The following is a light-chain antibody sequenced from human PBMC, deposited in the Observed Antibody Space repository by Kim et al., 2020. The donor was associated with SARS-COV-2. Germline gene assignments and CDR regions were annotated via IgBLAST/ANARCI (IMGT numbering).Light chain of an antibody. CDR3: QQYESYPIT. Sequence: AYGEDRVTLTWRASQGISRWFAWYQKKPGTAPKTQIYTATRLESGVPSRFSGSGSGTYFTLTISSLQPEDFATYYCQQYESYPITFGQGTRLEIK. V-gene: IGKV1D-16*01. J-gene: IGKJ5*01. CDR1: QGISRW. CDR2: TAT.